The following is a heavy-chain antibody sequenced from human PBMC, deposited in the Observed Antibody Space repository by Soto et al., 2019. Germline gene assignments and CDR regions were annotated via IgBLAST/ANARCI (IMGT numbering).Heavy chain of an antibody. D-gene: IGHD6-6*01. CDR3: VRGTAIARQHFDC. Sequence: QVQLVESGGGVVQPGRSLRLSCAASGFSFSSYGMHWVRQTPGKGLEWVAVTSADGTDKYYADSVKGRFTISRDNSKNTLYLQMNSLGDEDTAVYYCVRGTAIARQHFDCWGQGTLVTVSS. J-gene: IGHJ4*02. CDR1: GFSFSSYG. CDR2: TSADGTDK. V-gene: IGHV3-30*03.